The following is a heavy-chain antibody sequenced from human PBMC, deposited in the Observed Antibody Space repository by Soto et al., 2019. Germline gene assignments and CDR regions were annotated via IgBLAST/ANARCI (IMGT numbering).Heavy chain of an antibody. CDR3: ARHAVHSSGFIDY. Sequence: PSETLSLTCTVSGGSTSSSSYYWGWIRQPPGKGLEWIGSIYYSGSTYYNPSLKSRVTISVDTSKNQFSLKLSSVTAADTAVYYCARHAVHSSGFIDYWGQGTLVTVSS. V-gene: IGHV4-39*01. CDR2: IYYSGST. J-gene: IGHJ4*02. D-gene: IGHD6-19*01. CDR1: GGSTSSSSYY.